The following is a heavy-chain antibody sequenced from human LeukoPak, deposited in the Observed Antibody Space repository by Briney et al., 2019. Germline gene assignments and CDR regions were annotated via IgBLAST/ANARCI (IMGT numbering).Heavy chain of an antibody. CDR1: GFTFSSYS. CDR3: ARGHDSSGYYPRGYFDY. Sequence: GGSLRLSCAASGFTFSSYSMNWVRQAPGKGLEWVSYISSSSSTIYYADSVKGRFTISRDNSKNTLYLQMNSLRAEDTAVYYCARGHDSSGYYPRGYFDYWGQGTLVTVSS. CDR2: ISSSSSTI. V-gene: IGHV3-48*01. D-gene: IGHD3-22*01. J-gene: IGHJ4*02.